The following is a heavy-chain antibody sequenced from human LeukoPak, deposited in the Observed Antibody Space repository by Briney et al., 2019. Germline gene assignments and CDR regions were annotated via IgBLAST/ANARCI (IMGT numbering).Heavy chain of an antibody. V-gene: IGHV3-23*01. Sequence: GGSLRLSCTASGFTFSSHAMSWVRQAPGKGQDWFSAISGSGDSTYHADSVKGRFNISRDNSKNTLYLQMNSLRAEDTAVYYCAKGRYCSSTGCHYFFDNWGQGTLVTVSS. CDR1: GFTFSSHA. CDR2: ISGSGDST. D-gene: IGHD2-2*01. J-gene: IGHJ4*02. CDR3: AKGRYCSSTGCHYFFDN.